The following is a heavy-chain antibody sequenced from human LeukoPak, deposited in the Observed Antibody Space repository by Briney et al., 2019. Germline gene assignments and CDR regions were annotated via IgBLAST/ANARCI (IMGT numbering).Heavy chain of an antibody. CDR2: INHSGST. D-gene: IGHD3-3*01. CDR1: GGSFSGYY. Sequence: PSETLSLTCAVYGGSFSGYYWSWIRQPPGKGLEWIGEINHSGSTNYNPSLKSRVTISVDTSKNQFSLKLSSVTAADTAVYYCARGYDFWSGYSNFDYWGQGTLVTVSS. CDR3: ARGYDFWSGYSNFDY. J-gene: IGHJ4*02. V-gene: IGHV4-34*01.